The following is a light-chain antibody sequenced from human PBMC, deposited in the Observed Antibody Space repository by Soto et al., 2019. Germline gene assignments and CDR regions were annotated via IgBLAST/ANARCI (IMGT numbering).Light chain of an antibody. J-gene: IGLJ2*01. CDR3: RSYAGSSSFVV. CDR2: EGS. V-gene: IGLV2-23*03. CDR1: SSDVGSYNL. Sequence: QSVLTQPASVSGSPGQSITISCTGTSSDVGSYNLVSWYQQPPGKATKLMIYEGSKRPSGVSNRFSGSKSGNTASLTISGLQAEDEADYYCRSYAGSSSFVVFGGGTKRTVL.